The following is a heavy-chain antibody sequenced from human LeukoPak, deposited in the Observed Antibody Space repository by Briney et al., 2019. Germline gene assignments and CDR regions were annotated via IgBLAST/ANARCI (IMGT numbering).Heavy chain of an antibody. CDR1: GGSFSGYY. D-gene: IGHD3-9*01. CDR2: INHSGST. J-gene: IGHJ6*03. CDR3: ARGVYDILTETYYYYYMDV. Sequence: SETLSLTCAVYGGSFSGYYWSWIRQPPGKGLEWIGEINHSGSTNYNPSLKSRVTISVDTSKNQFSLKLSSVTAADTAVYYCARGVYDILTETYYYYYMDVWGKGTTVTVSS. V-gene: IGHV4-34*01.